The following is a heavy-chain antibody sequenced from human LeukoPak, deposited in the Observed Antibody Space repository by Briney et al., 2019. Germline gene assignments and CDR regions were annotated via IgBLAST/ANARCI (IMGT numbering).Heavy chain of an antibody. V-gene: IGHV3-23*01. CDR1: GFTFSSYA. Sequence: PGGSLRLSCAASGFTFSSYAMSWVRQAPGKGLEWVLAISGSGGSTYYADSVKGRFSISRDNSNNTLYLQMNSLKVEDTALYYCARVFVRSGAAFDIWGQGTMVIVSS. CDR3: ARVFVRSGAAFDI. J-gene: IGHJ3*02. CDR2: ISGSGGST. D-gene: IGHD3-10*01.